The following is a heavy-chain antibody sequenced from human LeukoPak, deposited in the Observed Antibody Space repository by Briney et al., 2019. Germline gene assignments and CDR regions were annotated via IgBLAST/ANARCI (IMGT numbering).Heavy chain of an antibody. Sequence: GGSLRLSCAASGFTFSSYSMNWVRQAPGEGLEWVSSISSSSSYVYYADSVKGRLTISRDNAKNSLYLQMNSLRAEDTAVYYCAKGGTAWYGRGYWGQGTLVTVSS. D-gene: IGHD2-15*01. CDR3: AKGGTAWYGRGY. V-gene: IGHV3-21*01. CDR1: GFTFSSYS. J-gene: IGHJ4*02. CDR2: ISSSSSYV.